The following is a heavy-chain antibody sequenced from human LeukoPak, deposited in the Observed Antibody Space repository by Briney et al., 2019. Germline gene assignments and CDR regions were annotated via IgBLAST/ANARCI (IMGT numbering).Heavy chain of an antibody. J-gene: IGHJ4*02. CDR3: SRGDSSSWSNKPDY. CDR1: GGPISSSSYY. CDR2: IYYSGST. V-gene: IGHV4-39*07. Sequence: SETLSLTCTVSGGPISSSSYYCGWIRQPPGKGLEWIGSIYYSGSTYYNPSLKSRVAISVDTSKNQFSLKLTSVTAADTAVYYCSRGDSSSWSNKPDYWGQGTLVTASS. D-gene: IGHD6-13*01.